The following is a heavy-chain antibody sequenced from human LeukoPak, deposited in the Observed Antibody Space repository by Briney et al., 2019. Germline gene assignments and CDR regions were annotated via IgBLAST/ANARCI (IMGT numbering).Heavy chain of an antibody. CDR2: ISAYNGIT. V-gene: IGHV1-18*04. Sequence: ASVKVSCKASGYTFTSYGISWVRQAPGQGLEWMGRISAYNGITNYAQKLQGRVTMTTDTSTSTAYMELRSLRSDDTAVYYCARDCSGGSCYSEAPHPHWFDPWGQGTLVTVSS. CDR3: ARDCSGGSCYSEAPHPHWFDP. CDR1: GYTFTSYG. J-gene: IGHJ5*02. D-gene: IGHD2-15*01.